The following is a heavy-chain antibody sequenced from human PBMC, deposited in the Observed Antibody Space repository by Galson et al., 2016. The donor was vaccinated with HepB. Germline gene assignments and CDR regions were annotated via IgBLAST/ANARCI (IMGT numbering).Heavy chain of an antibody. V-gene: IGHV5-51*01. D-gene: IGHD1-20*01. Sequence: QSGAEVKKPGESLKIACKGLGYSFSTYWIGWVRQTPGKGLEWMGITYPGDSETRYRPSFQGQVTTSVDKSIRTAYLQWNSLKASASAMYYCARRVVYNWNLSDNWGQGTLVTVSS. J-gene: IGHJ4*02. CDR1: GYSFSTYW. CDR2: TYPGDSET. CDR3: ARRVVYNWNLSDN.